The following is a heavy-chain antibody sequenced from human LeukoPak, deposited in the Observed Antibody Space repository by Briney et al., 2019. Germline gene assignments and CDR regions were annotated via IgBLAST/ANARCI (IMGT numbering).Heavy chain of an antibody. CDR3: ARAFDIVVVPAAFDY. CDR2: ISSSSSTI. Sequence: GGSLRLSCAGSGFTFSDYYMSWIRQAPGKGLEWVSYISSSSSTIYYADSVKGRFTISRDNAKNSLYLQMNSLRAEDTAVYYCARAFDIVVVPAAFDYWGQGTLVTVSS. J-gene: IGHJ4*02. CDR1: GFTFSDYY. D-gene: IGHD2-2*01. V-gene: IGHV3-11*01.